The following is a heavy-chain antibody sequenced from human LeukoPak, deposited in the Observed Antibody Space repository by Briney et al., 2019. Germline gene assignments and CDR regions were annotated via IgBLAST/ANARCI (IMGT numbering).Heavy chain of an antibody. CDR1: GYSVRRYG. D-gene: IGHD2-8*02. J-gene: IGHJ4*02. CDR3: AKYGTGYFDY. Sequence: GASVKVSCKASGYSVRRYGISWVRQAPGQGLEWMGWVSGNNDNIDYAEKFQGRITMTTDTSTSTAYMELRSLTSDDTAIYYRAKYGTGYFDYWGQGTLITVSS. CDR2: VSGNNDNI. V-gene: IGHV1-18*01.